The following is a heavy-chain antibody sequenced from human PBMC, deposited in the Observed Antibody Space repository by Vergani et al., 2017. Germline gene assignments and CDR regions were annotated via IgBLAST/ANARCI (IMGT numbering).Heavy chain of an antibody. Sequence: QVQLVESGGGVVQPGGSLRLSCAASGFTFSSFGLHWVRQAPGKGLEWVAAIWYEGNNKYYADSVKGRFSISRDNSKNTLYLQMNSLRAEDTAMYYCARDRRITYNWFDPWGQGTLVTVSS. CDR1: GFTFSSFG. CDR2: IWYEGNNK. D-gene: IGHD3-16*01. V-gene: IGHV3-33*01. J-gene: IGHJ5*02. CDR3: ARDRRITYNWFDP.